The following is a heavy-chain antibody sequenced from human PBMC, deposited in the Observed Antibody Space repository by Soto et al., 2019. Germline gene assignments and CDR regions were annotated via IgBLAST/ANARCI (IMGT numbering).Heavy chain of an antibody. CDR3: ARDLGGYVHLWDKSNY. CDR1: GFRFSGFA. CDR2: ISFDGSEK. J-gene: IGHJ4*02. V-gene: IGHV3-30*04. D-gene: IGHD5-12*01. Sequence: QVQLVESGGGVVQPGAFLRLSCVASGFRFSGFAMHWVRQAPGKGLEWVAVISFDGSEKFYVDSVKGRFSISRDDFHSTVFLQMDSLRPEDTGVYYCARDLGGYVHLWDKSNYWGQGTLLNVSS.